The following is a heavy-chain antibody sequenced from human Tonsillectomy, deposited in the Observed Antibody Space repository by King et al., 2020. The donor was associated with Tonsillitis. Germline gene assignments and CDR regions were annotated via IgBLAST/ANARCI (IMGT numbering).Heavy chain of an antibody. Sequence: VQLVESGGGLVKPGGSLRLSCAASGFTFSSYSMNWVRQAPGKGLEWVSSISSSSSYIYYADSVKGRFTISRANAKNSLYLQMNSLRAEDTAVYYCARGERGYSYGTDAFDIWGQGTMVTVSS. V-gene: IGHV3-21*01. CDR3: ARGERGYSYGTDAFDI. CDR2: ISSSSSYI. D-gene: IGHD5-18*01. J-gene: IGHJ3*02. CDR1: GFTFSSYS.